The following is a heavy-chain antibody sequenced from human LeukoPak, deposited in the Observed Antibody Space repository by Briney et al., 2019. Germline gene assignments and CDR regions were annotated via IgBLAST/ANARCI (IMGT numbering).Heavy chain of an antibody. V-gene: IGHV4-38-2*02. D-gene: IGHD1-26*01. CDR3: AKASVGARFFDP. Sequence: SETLSLTCTVSGYSISSGYYWGWIRQPPGKGLEWIGSFYHSGSTYYNPSLKSRVTISVDTSKNQFSLKLSSVTAADTAVYYCAKASVGARFFDPWGQGTLVTVSS. CDR2: FYHSGST. CDR1: GYSISSGYY. J-gene: IGHJ5*02.